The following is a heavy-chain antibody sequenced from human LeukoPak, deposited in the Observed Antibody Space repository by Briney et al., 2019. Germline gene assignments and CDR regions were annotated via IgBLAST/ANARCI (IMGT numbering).Heavy chain of an antibody. CDR1: GGSFNGYY. CDR3: ARQPKSYTPGVYVTGKACWFDL. V-gene: IGHV4-34*01. CDR2: INHSGST. Sequence: PSETLSLTCAVYGGSFNGYYWSWIRQPPGKGLEWIGEINHSGSTNYSPSLKSRVTLSVDTSKNQFSLRLSSVTAADTAVYYCARQPKSYTPGVYVTGKACWFDLWGRGTLVAVSS. D-gene: IGHD2-8*01. J-gene: IGHJ5*02.